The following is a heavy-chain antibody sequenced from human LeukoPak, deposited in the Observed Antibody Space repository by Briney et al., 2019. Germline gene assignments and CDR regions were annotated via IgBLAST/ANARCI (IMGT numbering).Heavy chain of an antibody. CDR3: ASSPAPYSNYLDY. CDR2: ISAYNGNT. CDR1: GYTFTSYG. D-gene: IGHD4-11*01. Sequence: ASVKVSCKASGYTFTSYGISWVRQAPGQGLEWMGWISAYNGNTNYAQKLQGRVTMTTDTSTSTAYMELRSLRSEDTAVCYCASSPAPYSNYLDYWGQGTLVTVSS. J-gene: IGHJ4*02. V-gene: IGHV1-18*01.